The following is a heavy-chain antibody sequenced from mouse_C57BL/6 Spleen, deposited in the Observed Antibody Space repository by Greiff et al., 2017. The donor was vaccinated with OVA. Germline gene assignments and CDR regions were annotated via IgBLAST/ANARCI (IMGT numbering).Heavy chain of an antibody. CDR1: GYTFTDYY. CDR2: IYPGSGNT. CDR3: ARDPVYDGYYGFDY. Sequence: VQLQQSGAELVRPGASVKLSCKASGYTFTDYYINWVKQRPGQGLEWIARIYPGSGNTYYNEKFKGKATLTAEKSSSTAYMQLSSLTSEDSAVYFCARDPVYDGYYGFDYWGQGTTLTVSS. J-gene: IGHJ2*01. D-gene: IGHD2-3*01. V-gene: IGHV1-76*01.